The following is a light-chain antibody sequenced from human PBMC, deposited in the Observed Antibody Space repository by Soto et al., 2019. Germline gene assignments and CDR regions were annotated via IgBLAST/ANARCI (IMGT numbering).Light chain of an antibody. CDR3: QHSYSTRT. Sequence: DIQMTQAPSSLSASIGDRVSVSYRASKEIGAYVHCYQHKQGKAPRVLMYAASNLKSGVPPRFSGSGVEREFTLTISDLQPEDFATYYGQHSYSTRTVGPGPKVDSK. J-gene: IGKJ1*01. CDR1: KEIGAY. V-gene: IGKV1-39*01. CDR2: AAS.